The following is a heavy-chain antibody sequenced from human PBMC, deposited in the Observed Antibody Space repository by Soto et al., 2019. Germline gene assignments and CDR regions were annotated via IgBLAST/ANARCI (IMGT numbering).Heavy chain of an antibody. D-gene: IGHD5-12*01. V-gene: IGHV4-59*08. Sequence: SETLSLTCTVSGGSISSYYWSWIRQPPGKGLEWIGYIYYSGSTNYNPSLKSRVTISVDTSKNQFSLKLSSVTAADTAVYYCATGSGPGSGYLSQYYYYYMDVWGKGTTVTVSS. CDR3: ATGSGPGSGYLSQYYYYYMDV. CDR2: IYYSGST. J-gene: IGHJ6*03. CDR1: GGSISSYY.